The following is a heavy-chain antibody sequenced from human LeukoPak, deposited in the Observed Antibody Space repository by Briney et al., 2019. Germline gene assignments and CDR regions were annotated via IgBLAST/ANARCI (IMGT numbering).Heavy chain of an antibody. Sequence: SVKVSCKASGGTFSSYAISWVRQAPGQGLEWMGRIIPIFGIASYAQKFQGRVTITADKSTSTAYMELSSLRSEDTAVYYCARYKIEFDWLAAFDPWGQGTLVTVSS. CDR2: IIPIFGIA. J-gene: IGHJ5*02. CDR3: ARYKIEFDWLAAFDP. CDR1: GGTFSSYA. V-gene: IGHV1-69*04. D-gene: IGHD3-9*01.